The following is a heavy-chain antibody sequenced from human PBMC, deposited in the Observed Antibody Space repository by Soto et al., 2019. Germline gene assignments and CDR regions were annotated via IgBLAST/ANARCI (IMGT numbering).Heavy chain of an antibody. J-gene: IGHJ4*02. V-gene: IGHV3-48*03. Sequence: GGSLRLSFAASDFTFSSYEMNWVRQAPGKGLEWIAYITSIGTTVYYADSVKGRFTISRDNAKNSLYPQMNSLRAEDTAVYYCARGNSPVNVYWGQGILVTVSS. CDR1: DFTFSSYE. D-gene: IGHD2-21*01. CDR3: ARGNSPVNVY. CDR2: ITSIGTTV.